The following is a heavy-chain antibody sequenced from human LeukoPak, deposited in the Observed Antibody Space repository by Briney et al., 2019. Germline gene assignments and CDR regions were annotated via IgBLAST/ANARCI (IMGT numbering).Heavy chain of an antibody. V-gene: IGHV4-34*01. Sequence: SETLSLTCAVYGGSFSGYYWNWIRQPPGKGLEWIGEINHSGSTNYNPSLKSRVTISVDTSKNQFSLKLSSVTAADMAVYYCARHPGDYDVLTGYRSSHFDYWGQGTLVTVSS. CDR3: ARHPGDYDVLTGYRSSHFDY. CDR2: INHSGST. CDR1: GGSFSGYY. D-gene: IGHD3-9*01. J-gene: IGHJ4*02.